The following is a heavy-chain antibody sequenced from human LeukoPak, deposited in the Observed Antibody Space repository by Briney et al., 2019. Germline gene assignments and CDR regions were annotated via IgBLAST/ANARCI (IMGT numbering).Heavy chain of an antibody. D-gene: IGHD2-15*01. CDR1: GFTFSTYA. V-gene: IGHV3-23*01. Sequence: GGSLRLSCAASGFTFSTYAMTWVRQAPGKGLEWVTVISGSGGSTYYADSLKGRFTLSRDNSKNTLYLQMNSLRAEDTAVYYCAKSIGGVVVVAADYWGQGTLVTVSS. J-gene: IGHJ4*02. CDR2: ISGSGGST. CDR3: AKSIGGVVVVAADY.